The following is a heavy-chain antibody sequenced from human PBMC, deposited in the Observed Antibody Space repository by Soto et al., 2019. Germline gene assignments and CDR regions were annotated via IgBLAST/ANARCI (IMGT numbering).Heavy chain of an antibody. D-gene: IGHD3-10*01. CDR2: ISPYNGDT. CDR3: AREDGSGSYYPFDY. J-gene: IGHJ4*02. CDR1: GYTFTHYA. Sequence: ASVKVSCKASGYTFTHYAISWMRQTPGQGLEWMGWISPYNGDTKYAQKFQGRVTMTTDTSTTTAYMELRSLRSDDTAVYYCAREDGSGSYYPFDYWGQGPLVTVYS. V-gene: IGHV1-18*01.